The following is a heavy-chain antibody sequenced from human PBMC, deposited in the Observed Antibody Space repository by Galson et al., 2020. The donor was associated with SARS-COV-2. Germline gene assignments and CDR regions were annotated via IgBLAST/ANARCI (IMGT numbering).Heavy chain of an antibody. J-gene: IGHJ4*02. CDR1: GGTFSSYA. D-gene: IGHD2-15*01. V-gene: IGHV1-69*05. CDR3: ARFPGYCSGGSCLDPPFDY. CDR2: IIPIFGTA. Sequence: ASVKVSCKASGGTFSSYAISWVRQAPGQGLEWMGGIIPIFGTANYAQKFQGRVTITTDESTSTAYMELSSLRSEDTAVYYCARFPGYCSGGSCLDPPFDYWGQGTLVTVSS.